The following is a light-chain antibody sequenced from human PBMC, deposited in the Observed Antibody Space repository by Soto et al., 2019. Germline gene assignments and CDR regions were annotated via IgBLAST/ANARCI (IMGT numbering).Light chain of an antibody. CDR3: QQYGSSGT. J-gene: IGKJ1*01. CDR2: DAS. V-gene: IGKV1-5*01. Sequence: DIQMTQSPSTLSASVGDRVTITCRASQSISSWSAWYQQKPGKAPKLLIYDASSLESGVPSRFSGSGSGTDFTLTISSLEPEDFAVYYCQQYGSSGTFGQGTKVDI. CDR1: QSISSW.